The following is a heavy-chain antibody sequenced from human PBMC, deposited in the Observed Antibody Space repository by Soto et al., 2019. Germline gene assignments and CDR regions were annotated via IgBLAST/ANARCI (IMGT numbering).Heavy chain of an antibody. V-gene: IGHV2-5*02. D-gene: IGHD3-3*01. CDR1: AFSLTTSGVV. CDR2: IYWDDDK. J-gene: IGHJ4*02. Sequence: QITLKESGPTVVKPTETLTLTCTFSAFSLTTSGVVVGWVRQAPGKAPEWLALIYWDDDKRYSTSLNSRLSITKDTSKSQVVLTMANVDPADTATYYCAHRVLRTVFGLVTTTAIYFDFWGAGAPVGVSS. CDR3: AHRVLRTVFGLVTTTAIYFDF.